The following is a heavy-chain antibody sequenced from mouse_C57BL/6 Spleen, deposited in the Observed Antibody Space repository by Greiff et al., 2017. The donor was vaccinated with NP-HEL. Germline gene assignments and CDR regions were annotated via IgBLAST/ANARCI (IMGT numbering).Heavy chain of an antibody. CDR3: ARDPYYYGSSYGYFDV. Sequence: VQLQQPGAELVKPGASVKLSCKASGYTFTSYWMHWVKQRPGQGLEWIGMIHPNSGSTNYNEKFKSKATLTVDKSSSTAYMQLSSLTSEDSAVYYCARDPYYYGSSYGYFDVWGTGTTVTVSS. D-gene: IGHD1-1*01. J-gene: IGHJ1*03. V-gene: IGHV1-64*01. CDR1: GYTFTSYW. CDR2: IHPNSGST.